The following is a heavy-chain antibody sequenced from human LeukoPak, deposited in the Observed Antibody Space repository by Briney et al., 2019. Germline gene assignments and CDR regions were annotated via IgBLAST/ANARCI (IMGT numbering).Heavy chain of an antibody. V-gene: IGHV3-7*01. J-gene: IGHJ4*02. Sequence: GGSLRLSCAASGFTFDDYGMNWVRQAPGKGLEWVANIKQDGSEKYYVDSVKGRFTISRDNAKNSLYLQMNSLRAEDTAVYYCARGGLYYFDYWGQGTLVTVSS. CDR2: IKQDGSEK. D-gene: IGHD3/OR15-3a*01. CDR1: GFTFDDYG. CDR3: ARGGLYYFDY.